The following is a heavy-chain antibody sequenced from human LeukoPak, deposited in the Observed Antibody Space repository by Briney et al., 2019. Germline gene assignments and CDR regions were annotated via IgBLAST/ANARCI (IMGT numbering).Heavy chain of an antibody. Sequence: SVKVSCKASGGTFSSYAISWVRQAPGQGLEWVGGIIPIFGTANYAQKFQGRVTITTDESTSTAYMELSSLRSEDTAVYYCARVELERLGLYYYYMDVWGKGTTVTVSS. CDR3: ARVELERLGLYYYYMDV. V-gene: IGHV1-69*05. D-gene: IGHD1-1*01. J-gene: IGHJ6*03. CDR2: IIPIFGTA. CDR1: GGTFSSYA.